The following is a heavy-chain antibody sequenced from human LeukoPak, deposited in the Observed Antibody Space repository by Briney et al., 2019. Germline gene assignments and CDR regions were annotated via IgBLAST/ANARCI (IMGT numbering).Heavy chain of an antibody. CDR2: IYHSGST. CDR3: ARITVAGNESDY. J-gene: IGHJ4*02. D-gene: IGHD6-19*01. CDR1: SYTISSGYY. Sequence: SETLSFNATVSSYTISSGYYGRRIRQPPRKWLEWIDSIYHSGSTYYNPSIKSRVTISVDTSKNQFSLKLRSVAAADTAVYYCARITVAGNESDYWGQGTLVTVSS. V-gene: IGHV4-38-2*02.